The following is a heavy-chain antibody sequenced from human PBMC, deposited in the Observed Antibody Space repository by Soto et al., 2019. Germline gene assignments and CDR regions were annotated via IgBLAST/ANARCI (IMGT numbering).Heavy chain of an antibody. CDR1: GGSISSGGYS. Sequence: PSETLSLTCAVSGGSISSGGYSWSWIRQPPGKGLEWIGYIYHSGSTYYNPSLKSRVTISVDRSKNQFSLKLSSVTAVDTAVYYCARQSPNPTSRGVDACCFDPWGQGTLDTGSS. CDR2: IYHSGST. V-gene: IGHV4-30-2*01. D-gene: IGHD3-16*01. CDR3: ARQSPNPTSRGVDACCFDP. J-gene: IGHJ5*02.